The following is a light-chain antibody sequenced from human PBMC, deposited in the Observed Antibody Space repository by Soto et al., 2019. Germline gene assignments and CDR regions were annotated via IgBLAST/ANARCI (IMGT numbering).Light chain of an antibody. Sequence: DIQLTQSPSTLSASVVDRVTLTFLAAQSLNSRLACYQHRPGKAPRLLIYEASTLQSGVPSRFSGSGSGTEFSLTITSLQPEDFATYYCQQLFDSPITFGQGKRLEIK. V-gene: IGKV1-5*03. J-gene: IGKJ5*01. CDR1: QSLNSR. CDR3: QQLFDSPIT. CDR2: EAS.